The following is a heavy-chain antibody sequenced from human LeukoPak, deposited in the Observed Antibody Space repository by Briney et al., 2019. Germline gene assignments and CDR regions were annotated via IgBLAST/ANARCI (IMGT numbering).Heavy chain of an antibody. Sequence: PSETLSLTCTVSGGSISSYYWGWIWQPPGKGLEWIGYIYYSGSTYYNPSLKSRVTISVDTSKNQFSLKLSSVTAADTAVYYCARGQGYDQFFDYWGQGTLVTVSS. V-gene: IGHV4-59*08. CDR2: IYYSGST. CDR3: ARGQGYDQFFDY. D-gene: IGHD3-3*01. CDR1: GGSISSYY. J-gene: IGHJ4*02.